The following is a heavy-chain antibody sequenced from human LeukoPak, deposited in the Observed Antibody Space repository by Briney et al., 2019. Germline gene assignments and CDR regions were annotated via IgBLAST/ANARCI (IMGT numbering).Heavy chain of an antibody. Sequence: GGSLRLSCAASGFTFSSYWMHWVRQAPGKGLVWVSRIISDGSSTSYADSVKGRFTISRDNAKNTLYLQMNSLRAEDTAVYYCARVDSSSVRYYYYGMDVWGQGTTVTVSS. D-gene: IGHD6-6*01. J-gene: IGHJ6*02. CDR3: ARVDSSSVRYYYYGMDV. V-gene: IGHV3-74*01. CDR1: GFTFSSYW. CDR2: IISDGSST.